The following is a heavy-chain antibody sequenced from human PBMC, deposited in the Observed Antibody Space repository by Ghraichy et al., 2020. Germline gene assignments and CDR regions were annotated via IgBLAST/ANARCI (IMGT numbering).Heavy chain of an antibody. J-gene: IGHJ4*02. CDR1: GFTFSTYW. CDR3: GGGSGWIFDF. Sequence: GGSLRLSCAVSGFTFSTYWMTWVRLAPGKGLQWVGNIKQDGSDRQYVDSVKGRFVISRDNAKNSLYLEMNSLRGEDTAVYYCGGGSGWIFDFWGQGILVTVSS. D-gene: IGHD6-19*01. V-gene: IGHV3-7*01. CDR2: IKQDGSDR.